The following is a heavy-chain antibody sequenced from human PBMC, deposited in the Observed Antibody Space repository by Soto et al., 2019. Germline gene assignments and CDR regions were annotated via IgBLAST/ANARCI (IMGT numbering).Heavy chain of an antibody. J-gene: IGHJ6*02. CDR2: LIPIFDIT. D-gene: IGHD3-22*01. CDR3: ARPDEGGYSSNHHYYYALDV. Sequence: QVQLVQSGAEVKKPGSSVKVSCKASGGTFRSYSISWVRQAPGQGLEWMGGLIPIFDITNYAQKFQGRVTITADESTSTAYMELSSLGSDDTAVYDCARPDEGGYSSNHHYYYALDVCGQGTTVTV. V-gene: IGHV1-69*01. CDR1: GGTFRSYS.